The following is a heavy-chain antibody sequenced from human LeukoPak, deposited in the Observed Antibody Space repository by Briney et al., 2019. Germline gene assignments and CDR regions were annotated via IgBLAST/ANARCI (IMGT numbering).Heavy chain of an antibody. J-gene: IGHJ4*02. Sequence: GGSLRLSCAASGFTFSSYGMHWVRQAPGKGLEWVAFIRYDGSNKYYADSVKGRFTISRDNSKNTLYLQMNSLRAEDTAVYYCARSAMSYYTPNYFDYWGQGTLVTVSS. V-gene: IGHV3-30*02. CDR1: GFTFSSYG. D-gene: IGHD2-2*02. CDR2: IRYDGSNK. CDR3: ARSAMSYYTPNYFDY.